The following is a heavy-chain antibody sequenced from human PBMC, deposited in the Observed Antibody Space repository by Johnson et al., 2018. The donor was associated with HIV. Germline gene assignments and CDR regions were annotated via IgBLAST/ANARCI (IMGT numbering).Heavy chain of an antibody. V-gene: IGHV3-20*04. D-gene: IGHD1-1*01. CDR1: GFTFADYG. Sequence: VQLVESGGGVVRPGGSLRLSCAASGFTFADYGMSWVRQAPGKGLEWVSGINWNGGSTGHADSVKGRFTISRDNAKNSLYLQMNSLRAEETALYYCARVTRYNWNSDAFDIWGQGTMVTVSS. CDR3: ARVTRYNWNSDAFDI. CDR2: INWNGGST. J-gene: IGHJ3*02.